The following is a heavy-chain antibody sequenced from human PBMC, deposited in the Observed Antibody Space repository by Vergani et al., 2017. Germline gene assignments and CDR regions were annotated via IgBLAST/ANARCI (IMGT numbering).Heavy chain of an antibody. J-gene: IGHJ6*02. V-gene: IGHV4-34*01. CDR1: GGSFSGYY. Sequence: QVQLQQWGAGLLKPSETLSLTCAVYGGSFSGYYWSWIRQPPGKGLEWIGEINHSGSTNYNPSLKSRVTISVDTSKNQFSLKLSSVTAADTAVYYCARGXRLSQYYYGSGSNKGGYYYGMDVWGQGTTVTVSS. CDR3: ARGXRLSQYYYGSGSNKGGYYYGMDV. D-gene: IGHD3-10*01. CDR2: INHSGST.